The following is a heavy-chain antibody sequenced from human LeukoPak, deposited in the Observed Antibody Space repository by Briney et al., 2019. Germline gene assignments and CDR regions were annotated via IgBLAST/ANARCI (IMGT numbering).Heavy chain of an antibody. CDR3: AGDRSYYDSRSHQGFDY. V-gene: IGHV3-7*01. CDR2: IKQDGSEK. CDR1: GFTVSSNY. D-gene: IGHD3-10*01. Sequence: GGSLRLSCAASGFTVSSNYMSWVRQAPGKGLEWVANIKQDGSEKYYVDSVKGRFTISRDNARNSLYLQMNSLRAEDTAVYYCAGDRSYYDSRSHQGFDYWAREPWSPSPQ. J-gene: IGHJ4*02.